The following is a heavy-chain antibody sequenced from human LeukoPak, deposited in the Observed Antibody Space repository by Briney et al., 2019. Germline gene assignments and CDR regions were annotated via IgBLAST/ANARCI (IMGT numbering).Heavy chain of an antibody. CDR1: SGSISTSNYY. D-gene: IGHD6-19*01. Sequence: SETLSLTCTVPSGSISTSNYYWGWVRQPPGKALEWIGNIFYSGSTYYSPSLKSRVTISVDMSENQFSLKLNSVTATDTAVYYCAREYSSGYHYFDYWGQGTLVTVSS. J-gene: IGHJ4*02. CDR2: IFYSGST. CDR3: AREYSSGYHYFDY. V-gene: IGHV4-39*07.